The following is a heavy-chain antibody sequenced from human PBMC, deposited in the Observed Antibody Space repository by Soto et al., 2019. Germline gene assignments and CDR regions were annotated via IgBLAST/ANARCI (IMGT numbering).Heavy chain of an antibody. V-gene: IGHV3-7*01. D-gene: IGHD1-1*01. Sequence: SLRLRGGASEFTFINFWMTWVRQAPGKGLEWVAKIKPDGSEKYYVDSVKGRFTISRDNSKNSLYLQMDSLRAEDTAIYYCTRLDSSLAHYGMDVWGQGTTVTVSS. CDR2: IKPDGSEK. J-gene: IGHJ6*02. CDR3: TRLDSSLAHYGMDV. CDR1: EFTFINFW.